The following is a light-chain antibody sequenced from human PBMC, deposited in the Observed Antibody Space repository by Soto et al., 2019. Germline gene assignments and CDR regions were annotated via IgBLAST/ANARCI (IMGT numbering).Light chain of an antibody. J-gene: IGKJ4*01. V-gene: IGKV1-13*02. CDR3: QQTDSYPLT. Sequence: AIQLTQSPSSLSASVGDRVTITCRASQVINSFLAWYQQKPGKAPKLLIYAASSLQTGVPSRFSGSGSATDFTLSINSLQHEDFATYYCQQTDSYPLTFGGGTKVEI. CDR1: QVINSF. CDR2: AAS.